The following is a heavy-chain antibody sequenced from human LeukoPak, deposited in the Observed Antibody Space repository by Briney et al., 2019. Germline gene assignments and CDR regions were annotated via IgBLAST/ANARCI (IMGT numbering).Heavy chain of an antibody. CDR2: ISSSGSTK. CDR1: GFTFSSYE. CDR3: AREGQGAAAGRPDAFDI. J-gene: IGHJ3*02. Sequence: PGGSLRLSCAASGFTFSSYEMNWVRQAPGKGLEWVSYISSSGSTKYYADSVKGRFTIFRDNAKNSLYLQMNSLRAEDTAVYYCAREGQGAAAGRPDAFDIWGQGTMVTVSS. V-gene: IGHV3-48*03. D-gene: IGHD6-13*01.